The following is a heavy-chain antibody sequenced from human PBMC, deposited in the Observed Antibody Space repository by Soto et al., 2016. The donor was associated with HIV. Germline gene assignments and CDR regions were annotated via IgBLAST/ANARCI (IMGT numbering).Heavy chain of an antibody. J-gene: IGHJ4*02. V-gene: IGHV3-11*05. CDR3: ARESSGYYSV. CDR1: GFTFSDFY. CDR2: ISDRSTYT. Sequence: QVQLVESGGGLVNPGGSLRLTCAASGFTFSDFYMNWIRQAPGKGLEWVSYISDRSTYTGYADSVKGRFHISRDNAKSSLYLQMDSLRVEDTAIYYCARESSGYYSVWGQGILVTVSS. D-gene: IGHD3-22*01.